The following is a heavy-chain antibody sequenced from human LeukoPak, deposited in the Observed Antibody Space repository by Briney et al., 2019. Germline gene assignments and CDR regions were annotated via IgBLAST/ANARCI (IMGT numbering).Heavy chain of an antibody. D-gene: IGHD4-23*01. CDR2: IRSKTNNCAT. CDR3: TRSLVDDYGGNSPYYFDY. Sequence: GGSLKLSCATSGFTFSGSAMHWVRQASGKGLEWVGRIRSKTNNCATNYAASVKGRFTISRDDSKNTAYLQMNSLKTEDTAVYYCTRSLVDDYGGNSPYYFDYWGQGAQVTVSS. CDR1: GFTFSGSA. J-gene: IGHJ4*02. V-gene: IGHV3-73*01.